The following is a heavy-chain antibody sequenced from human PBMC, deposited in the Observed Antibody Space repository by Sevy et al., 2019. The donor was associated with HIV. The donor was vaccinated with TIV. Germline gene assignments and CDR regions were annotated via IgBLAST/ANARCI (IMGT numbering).Heavy chain of an antibody. J-gene: IGHJ4*02. CDR3: ARGPSLLWFGELLLGDY. CDR1: GGSFSGYY. Sequence: SETLSLTCAVYGGSFSGYYWSWIRQPPGKGLEWIGEINHSGSTNYNPSLKSRVTISVDTSKNQFSLKLSSVTAADTDVYYCARGPSLLWFGELLLGDYWGQGTLVTVSS. D-gene: IGHD3-10*01. V-gene: IGHV4-34*01. CDR2: INHSGST.